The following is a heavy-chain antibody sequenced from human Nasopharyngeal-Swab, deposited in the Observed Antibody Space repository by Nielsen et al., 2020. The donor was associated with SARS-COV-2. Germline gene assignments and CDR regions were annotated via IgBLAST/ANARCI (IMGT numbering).Heavy chain of an antibody. Sequence: VRQMPGKGLEWVAVISYDGTNKYYADSVKGRFTISRDNSKNTLYLQMNSLRAEDTAVYYCANSGYSSSRAPSRYWGQGTLVTVSS. J-gene: IGHJ4*02. CDR2: ISYDGTNK. V-gene: IGHV3-30*18. D-gene: IGHD6-13*01. CDR3: ANSGYSSSRAPSRY.